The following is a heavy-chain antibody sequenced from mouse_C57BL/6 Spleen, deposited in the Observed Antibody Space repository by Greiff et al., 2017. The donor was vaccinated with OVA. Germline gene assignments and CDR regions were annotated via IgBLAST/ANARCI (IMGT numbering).Heavy chain of an antibody. CDR1: GYTFTSYT. CDR3: ARSSTGFDY. Sequence: VQRVESGAELARPGASVKMSCKASGYTFTSYTMHWVKQRPGKGMEWIGYINPSSGYTKYNQKFKDKATLTADKSSSTAYMQLSSLTSENSAVYYCARSSTGFDYWGQGTTLTVSS. CDR2: INPSSGYT. J-gene: IGHJ2*01. V-gene: IGHV1-4*01. D-gene: IGHD4-1*02.